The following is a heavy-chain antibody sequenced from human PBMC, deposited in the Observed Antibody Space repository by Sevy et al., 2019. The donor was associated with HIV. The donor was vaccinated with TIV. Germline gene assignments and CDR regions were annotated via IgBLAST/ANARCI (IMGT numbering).Heavy chain of an antibody. J-gene: IGHJ6*03. CDR2: IYYSGST. CDR3: ARGGIVGAVGAYYYMDV. D-gene: IGHD1-26*01. CDR1: GGSISSGGYY. Sequence: SETLSLTCTVSGGSISSGGYYWSWIRQHPGKGVEWIGYIYYSGSTYYNPSLKSRVTISVDTSKNQFSLKLSSVTAADTAVYYCARGGIVGAVGAYYYMDVWGKGTTVTVSS. V-gene: IGHV4-31*03.